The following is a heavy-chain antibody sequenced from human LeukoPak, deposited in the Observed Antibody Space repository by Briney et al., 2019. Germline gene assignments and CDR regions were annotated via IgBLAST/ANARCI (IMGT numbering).Heavy chain of an antibody. D-gene: IGHD3-22*01. CDR1: GGSFSGYY. V-gene: IGHV4-34*01. CDR3: ARYSSGYYYYYYGMDV. CDR2: INHSGST. J-gene: IGHJ6*02. Sequence: SETLSLTCAVYGGSFSGYYWSWISEPPGKGLEWLGEINHSGSTNYNPSLKSRVTISVDTSKNQFSLKLSSVTAAGTAVYYCARYSSGYYYYYYGMDVWGQGTTVTVSS.